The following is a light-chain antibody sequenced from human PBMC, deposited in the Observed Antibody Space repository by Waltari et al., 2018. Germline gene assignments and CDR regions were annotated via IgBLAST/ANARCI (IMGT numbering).Light chain of an antibody. Sequence: QSGLTQPASVSGSPGQSITISCTGHSSDVGKYNLVSWYQQYPGKAPKLMVYEVTRRSSGVSDRFSGSKSGNTASLTIYGLQSEDEADYYCCSYAGLGIYVFGTGTKVTVL. V-gene: IGLV2-23*02. CDR1: SSDVGKYNL. CDR3: CSYAGLGIYV. J-gene: IGLJ1*01. CDR2: EVT.